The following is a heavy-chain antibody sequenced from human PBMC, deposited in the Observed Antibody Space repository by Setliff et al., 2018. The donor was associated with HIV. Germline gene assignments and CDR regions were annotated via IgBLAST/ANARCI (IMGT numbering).Heavy chain of an antibody. CDR1: GYTFTSYG. CDR2: ISAYNGNT. D-gene: IGHD3-22*01. V-gene: IGHV1-18*01. CDR3: ARAGPGSDQTMIVVVTPPREFDY. Sequence: ASVKVSCKASGYTFTSYGISWVRQAPGQGLEWMGWISAYNGNTNYAQELQGRVTMTTDTSTSTAYMELRSLRSDDTAVYYCARAGPGSDQTMIVVVTPPREFDYWGQGTLVTVSS. J-gene: IGHJ4*02.